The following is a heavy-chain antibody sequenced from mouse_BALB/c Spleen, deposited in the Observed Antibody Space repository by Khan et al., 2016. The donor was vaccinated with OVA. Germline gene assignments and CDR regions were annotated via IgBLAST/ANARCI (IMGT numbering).Heavy chain of an antibody. V-gene: IGHV14-1*02. CDR2: IDPENDNT. CDR1: GFNIKDYY. Sequence: EVQLQESGAELVRPGALVKLSCKASGFNIKDYYIHWVKQRPEQGLEWIGWIDPENDNTIYDAKFQAKAIITADTSSNTAYLQLSSLASDDTAVYYCARSGYSAWFAYWGQGTLVTVSA. CDR3: ARSGYSAWFAY. J-gene: IGHJ3*01.